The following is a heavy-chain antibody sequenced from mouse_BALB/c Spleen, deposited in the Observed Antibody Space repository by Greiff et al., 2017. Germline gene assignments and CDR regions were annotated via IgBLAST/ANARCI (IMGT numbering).Heavy chain of an antibody. J-gene: IGHJ4*01. CDR2: ISYSGST. Sequence: DVKLQESGPGLVKPSQSLSLTCTVTGYSITSDYAWNWIRQFPGNKLEWMGYISYSGSTSYNPSLKSRISITRDTSKNQFFLQLNSVTTEDTATYYCARRGYGNYYYAMDYWGQGTSVTVSS. V-gene: IGHV3-2*02. CDR3: ARRGYGNYYYAMDY. CDR1: GYSITSDYA. D-gene: IGHD2-10*02.